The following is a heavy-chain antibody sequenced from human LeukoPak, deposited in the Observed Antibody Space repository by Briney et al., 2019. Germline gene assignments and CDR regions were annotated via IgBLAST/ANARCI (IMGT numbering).Heavy chain of an antibody. CDR3: AKARQYSSHRWYFDY. CDR2: IITIFGTT. D-gene: IGHD6-6*01. J-gene: IGHJ4*02. Sequence: SVKVSCKASGGTFSNYAINWVRQAPGQGLEWMGGIITIFGTTNYAQNFQGRVTITADESSTTAYMELSSLRAEDTAVYYCAKARQYSSHRWYFDYWGQGTLVTVSS. CDR1: GGTFSNYA. V-gene: IGHV1-69*13.